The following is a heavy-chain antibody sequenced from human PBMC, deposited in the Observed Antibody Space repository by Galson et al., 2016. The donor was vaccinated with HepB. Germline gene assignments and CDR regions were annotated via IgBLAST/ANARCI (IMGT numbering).Heavy chain of an antibody. CDR3: ARGYSYERHFDS. J-gene: IGHJ4*02. CDR2: IIPFLVIT. V-gene: IGHV1-69*04. D-gene: IGHD5-12*01. Sequence: SVKVSCKASGGTFSNSAFSWVRQAPGQGLEWMGRIIPFLVITNYAQKFQGRVTITADKSTSTAYMELTSLTSGDTAVYYCARGYSYERHFDSWGQGTLVTVSS. CDR1: GGTFSNSA.